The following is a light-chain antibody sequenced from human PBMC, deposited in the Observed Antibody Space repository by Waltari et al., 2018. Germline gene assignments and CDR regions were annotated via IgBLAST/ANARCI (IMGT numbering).Light chain of an antibody. Sequence: EIVMTQSPATLSVSPGERATLSCRASQSATNYLAWYQQKPGQAPRRLIFGASTRATGVPARFRGSGSGTEFTLTISSLQSEDSGVYYCQQYSKWPPFTFGQGTNLEIK. J-gene: IGKJ2*01. CDR1: QSATNY. CDR2: GAS. V-gene: IGKV3-15*01. CDR3: QQYSKWPPFT.